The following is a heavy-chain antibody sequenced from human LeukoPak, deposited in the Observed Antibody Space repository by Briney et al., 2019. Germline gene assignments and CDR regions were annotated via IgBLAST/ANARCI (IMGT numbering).Heavy chain of an antibody. J-gene: IGHJ5*02. Sequence: PSETLSLTCAVYGGSFSGYYWSWIRQPPGKGLEWIGEINHSGGTNYNPSLKSRVTISVDTSKNQFSLKLSSVTAADTAVYYCARVGEYYDILTGYYTLNWFDPWGQGTLVTVSS. D-gene: IGHD3-9*01. V-gene: IGHV4-34*01. CDR3: ARVGEYYDILTGYYTLNWFDP. CDR2: INHSGGT. CDR1: GGSFSGYY.